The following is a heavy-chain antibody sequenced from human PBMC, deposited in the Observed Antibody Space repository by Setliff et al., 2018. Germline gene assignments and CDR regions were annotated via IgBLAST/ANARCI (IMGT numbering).Heavy chain of an antibody. CDR3: ATFRGYTYGYDY. Sequence: ASVKVSCKASGFVFITYAITWVRQAPGQGLEWMGWISGYYNKTNYAQKFQDRVTMTTDTSTGTAYMELRSLGSDDTAVYYCATFRGYTYGYDYWGQGTLVTVSS. CDR1: GFVFITYA. V-gene: IGHV1-18*01. J-gene: IGHJ4*02. D-gene: IGHD5-18*01. CDR2: ISGYYNKT.